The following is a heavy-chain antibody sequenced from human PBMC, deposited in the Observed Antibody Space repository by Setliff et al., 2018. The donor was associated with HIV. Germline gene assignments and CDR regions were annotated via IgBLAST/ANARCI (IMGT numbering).Heavy chain of an antibody. V-gene: IGHV4-39*02. CDR3: ARVKSGTLGGYVDY. J-gene: IGHJ4*02. CDR2: IYQSGST. D-gene: IGHD3-16*01. CDR1: GASISNSNSY. Sequence: SETLSLTCSVYGASISNSNSYWGWIRQPPGKRLEWLGSIYQSGSTSYNPSLSSRLTISVDTSKNQVSLRLTSATAADTGVYFCARVKSGTLGGYVDYWGQGTLVTAPQ.